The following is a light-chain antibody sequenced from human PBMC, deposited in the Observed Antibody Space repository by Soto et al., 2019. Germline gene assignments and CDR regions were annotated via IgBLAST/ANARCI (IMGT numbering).Light chain of an antibody. V-gene: IGKV3D-20*02. Sequence: VLTQSPGTLSLSTGERATLSCRASQSVSSSYLAWYQQKPGQAPRLLIYDTSNRATGVPARFSGSGSGTDFTLTISSLEPEDFAVYYCQQRSNWPRLFTFGGGTKVDI. J-gene: IGKJ4*01. CDR1: QSVSSSY. CDR3: QQRSNWPRLFT. CDR2: DTS.